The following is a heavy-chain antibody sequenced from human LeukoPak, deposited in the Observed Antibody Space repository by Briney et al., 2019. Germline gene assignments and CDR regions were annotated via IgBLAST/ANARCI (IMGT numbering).Heavy chain of an antibody. D-gene: IGHD3-22*01. CDR3: ARDELYYYDSNGYYTYYFDY. Sequence: PSETLSLTCTVSGGSISSYYWSWIRQPAGKGLEWIGRIYTSGSTNYNPSLKSRVTISVDKSKNQFSLKLSSVTAADTAVYYCARDELYYYDSNGYYTYYFDYWGQGTLVTVSS. CDR1: GGSISSYY. CDR2: IYTSGST. V-gene: IGHV4-4*07. J-gene: IGHJ4*02.